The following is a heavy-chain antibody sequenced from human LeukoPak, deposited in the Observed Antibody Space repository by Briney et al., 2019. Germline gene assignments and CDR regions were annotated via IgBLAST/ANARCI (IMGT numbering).Heavy chain of an antibody. D-gene: IGHD3-22*01. CDR2: IYYSGST. J-gene: IGHJ4*02. CDR3: ARGRLLSY. V-gene: IGHV4-59*01. Sequence: SETLSLTCTVSGGFISSYYWSWIRQPPGKGLEWIGYIYYSGSTNYNPSLKSRVTISVDTSKNQFSLKLSSVTAADTAVYYCARGRLLSYWGQGTLVTVSS. CDR1: GGFISSYY.